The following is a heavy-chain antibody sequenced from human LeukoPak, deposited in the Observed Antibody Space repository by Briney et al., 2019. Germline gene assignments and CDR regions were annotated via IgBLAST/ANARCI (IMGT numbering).Heavy chain of an antibody. Sequence: GGSLRLSCAASGFTFSDYYMSWVRQAPGKGLEWVSAISGSGGSTYYADSVKGRFTISRDNSKNTLYLQMNSLRAEDTAVYYCAKALGYCSSTSCYQSWFDPWGQGTLVTVSS. CDR1: GFTFSDYY. D-gene: IGHD2-2*01. V-gene: IGHV3-23*01. CDR2: ISGSGGST. J-gene: IGHJ5*02. CDR3: AKALGYCSSTSCYQSWFDP.